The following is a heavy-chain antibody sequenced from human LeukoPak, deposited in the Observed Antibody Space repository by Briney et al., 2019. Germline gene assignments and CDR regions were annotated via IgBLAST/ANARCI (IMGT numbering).Heavy chain of an antibody. D-gene: IGHD3-10*01. Sequence: PGGSLRLSCAASGFTFNSYNMNWVRQAPGKGLEWVSSISSSSTYIYYADSVKGRFTISRDNAENSLYLQMNSLRAEDTAVYYCAKVRFGVTARYYFDYWGQGTLVTVSS. V-gene: IGHV3-21*04. CDR2: ISSSSTYI. CDR3: AKVRFGVTARYYFDY. CDR1: GFTFNSYN. J-gene: IGHJ4*02.